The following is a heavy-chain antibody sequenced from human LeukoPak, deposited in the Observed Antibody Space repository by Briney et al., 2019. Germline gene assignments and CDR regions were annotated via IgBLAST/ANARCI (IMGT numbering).Heavy chain of an antibody. CDR3: AREDYVWGSYRYDAFDI. V-gene: IGHV3-23*01. D-gene: IGHD3-16*02. J-gene: IGHJ3*02. CDR1: GFTFSSYA. Sequence: AGGSLGLSCAASGFTFSSYAMSWVRQAPGKGLEWVSAISGSGGSTYYADSVKGRFTISRDNSENTLYLQMNSLRAEDTAVYYCAREDYVWGSYRYDAFDIWGQGTMVTVSS. CDR2: ISGSGGST.